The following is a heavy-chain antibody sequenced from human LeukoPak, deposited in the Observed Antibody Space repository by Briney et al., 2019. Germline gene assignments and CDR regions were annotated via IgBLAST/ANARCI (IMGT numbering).Heavy chain of an antibody. CDR3: ARQYPSDY. J-gene: IGHJ4*02. Sequence: PSETLSLTCAVSGGSITTNSYYWAWIRLPPGKGLEWIGSISYSGSTNYNPSLKSRVTISVDTSKNQFPLKLRSVTAADTAVYYCARQYPSDYWGQGTLVTVSS. CDR1: GGSITTNSYY. V-gene: IGHV4-39*01. CDR2: ISYSGST.